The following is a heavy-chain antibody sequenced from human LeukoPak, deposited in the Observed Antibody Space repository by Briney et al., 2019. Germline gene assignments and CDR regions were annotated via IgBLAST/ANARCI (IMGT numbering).Heavy chain of an antibody. V-gene: IGHV4-34*01. Sequence: SRVTISVDTSKNQFSLKLSSVTAADTAVYYCARGVPYYDILTAGYYYYMDVWGKGTTVTVSS. D-gene: IGHD3-9*01. J-gene: IGHJ6*03. CDR3: ARGVPYYDILTAGYYYYMDV.